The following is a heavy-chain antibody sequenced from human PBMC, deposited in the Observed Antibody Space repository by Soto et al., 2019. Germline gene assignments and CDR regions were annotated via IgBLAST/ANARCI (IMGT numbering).Heavy chain of an antibody. CDR3: ARGGELAGWMPFDS. CDR1: GGIFNTYG. CDR2: IIPLFGTT. Sequence: QVHLVQSGAEVKKPGCSVKVSCRASGGIFNTYGFNWVRQAPGQGLEWMGGIIPLFGTTTYAQNFQGRVTIAADQSTTTAYMEMSGLTSEDTAVYFCARGGELAGWMPFDSWGQGTLVTVSS. J-gene: IGHJ4*02. D-gene: IGHD6-19*01. V-gene: IGHV1-69*01.